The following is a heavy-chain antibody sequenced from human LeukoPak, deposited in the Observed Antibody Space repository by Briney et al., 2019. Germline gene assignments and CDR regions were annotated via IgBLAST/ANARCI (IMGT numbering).Heavy chain of an antibody. J-gene: IGHJ3*02. D-gene: IGHD4-23*01. CDR2: FYTSGST. CDR3: ARDDYGGKNAFDI. Sequence: PSETLSLTCTVSGGSINSGSYYWSWIRQPAGKGLEWIGRFYTSGSTNYNPSLKSRVTISVDTSKNQFSLKLSSVAAADTAVYYCARDDYGGKNAFDIWGQGTIITVSS. V-gene: IGHV4-61*02. CDR1: GGSINSGSYY.